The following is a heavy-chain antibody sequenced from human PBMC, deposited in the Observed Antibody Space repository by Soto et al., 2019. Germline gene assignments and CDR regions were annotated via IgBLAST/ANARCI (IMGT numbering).Heavy chain of an antibody. Sequence: QLQLQESGSGLVKPSQTLSLTCAVSGGSISSGGYSWSWIRQPPGKGLEYIGYIYHSGSTYYNPSLKSRSTISVDRSKNQFSLKLSSVPAADTAVYYCARVRSGWGIDYWGQGTLVTVSS. CDR1: GGSISSGGYS. D-gene: IGHD6-19*01. CDR3: ARVRSGWGIDY. J-gene: IGHJ4*02. CDR2: IYHSGST. V-gene: IGHV4-30-2*01.